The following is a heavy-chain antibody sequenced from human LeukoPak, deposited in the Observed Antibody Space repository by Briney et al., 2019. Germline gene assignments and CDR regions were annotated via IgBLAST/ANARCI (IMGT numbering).Heavy chain of an antibody. Sequence: SETLSLTCAVYGGSFSGYYWSWIRQPPGKGLEWIGEINHSGSTNYNPSLRSRVTISVDTSKNQFSLKLSSVTAADTAVYYCARGLDSSGYYYEFFDYWGQGTLVTVSS. V-gene: IGHV4-34*01. D-gene: IGHD3-22*01. CDR3: ARGLDSSGYYYEFFDY. J-gene: IGHJ4*02. CDR2: INHSGST. CDR1: GGSFSGYY.